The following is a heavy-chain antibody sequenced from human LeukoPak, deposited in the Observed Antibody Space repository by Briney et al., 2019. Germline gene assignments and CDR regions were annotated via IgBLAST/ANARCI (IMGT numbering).Heavy chain of an antibody. J-gene: IGHJ4*02. V-gene: IGHV3-7*01. CDR1: GFTFSNYW. CDR2: IKEDGSQK. D-gene: IGHD5-24*01. Sequence: GGSLILSCAASGFTFSNYWMSWVRQAPGKGLEWVANIKEDGSQKYYMDSVKGRFTIFRDNAKNSLYLQMNSLRPEDTAVYYCARPPQGRDGYKSDYWGQGTLVTVSS. CDR3: ARPPQGRDGYKSDY.